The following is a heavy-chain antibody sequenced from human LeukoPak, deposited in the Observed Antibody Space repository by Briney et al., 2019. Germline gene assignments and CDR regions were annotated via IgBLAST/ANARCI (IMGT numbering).Heavy chain of an antibody. V-gene: IGHV3-23*01. CDR1: GFTFSYYA. D-gene: IGHD3-22*01. CDR2: IPGSGGAWVSSITGTASRP. J-gene: IGHJ4*02. CDR3: AKVNYDDSSGFYYESEIDY. Sequence: GGSLRLSCAASGFTFSYYAMSWVRQAPGKGLEWVSTIPGSGGAWVSSITGTASRPFYADSVKGRFTISRDNSKNTLYLQMNSLRAEVTAVYYCAKVNYDDSSGFYYESEIDYWGQGTLVTVSS.